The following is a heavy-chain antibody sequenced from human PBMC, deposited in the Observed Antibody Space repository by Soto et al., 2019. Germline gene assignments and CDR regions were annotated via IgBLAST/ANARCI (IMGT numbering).Heavy chain of an antibody. J-gene: IGHJ4*02. Sequence: QVQLVQSGAEVKKPGSSVKVSCKASGGTFSSYTISWVRQAPGQGLEWMGRIIPILGIANYAQKFQGRVTITADKSMSTAYMELSSLRSEDTVVYYCGVVAATNFDYWGQGTLVTVSS. CDR1: GGTFSSYT. D-gene: IGHD2-15*01. V-gene: IGHV1-69*02. CDR3: GVVAATNFDY. CDR2: IIPILGIA.